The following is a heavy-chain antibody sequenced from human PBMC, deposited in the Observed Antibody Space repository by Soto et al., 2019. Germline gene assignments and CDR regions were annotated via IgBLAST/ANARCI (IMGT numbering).Heavy chain of an antibody. D-gene: IGHD2-8*01. V-gene: IGHV4-4*02. J-gene: IGHJ4*02. CDR3: ARLVYDTRLNYMYFDF. CDR1: GVSISSGKW. CDR2: IFHDGTA. Sequence: SETLSLTCAVFGVSISSGKWWTWVRQTPQRGLEYIGEIFHDGTANYYPSFERRVAISVDTSKNQFSLKLTSVTAADTAIYFCARLVYDTRLNYMYFDFWGQGALVTVSS.